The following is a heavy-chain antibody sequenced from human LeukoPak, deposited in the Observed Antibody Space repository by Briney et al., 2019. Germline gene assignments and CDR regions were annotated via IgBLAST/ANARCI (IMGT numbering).Heavy chain of an antibody. CDR1: GFTFSSYS. Sequence: PGGSLRLSCAASGFTFSSYSMNWVRQAPGKGLEWVSSISSSSDYIYYADSVKGRFAISRDSAKNSLYLQSNSLRAEDTAVYYCAIRGHSNAFDYWGQRTLVTVSS. CDR3: AIRGHSNAFDY. J-gene: IGHJ4*02. V-gene: IGHV3-21*01. D-gene: IGHD5-18*01. CDR2: ISSSSDYI.